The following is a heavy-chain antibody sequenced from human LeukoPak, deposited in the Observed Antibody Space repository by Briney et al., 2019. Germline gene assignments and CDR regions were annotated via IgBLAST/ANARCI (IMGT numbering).Heavy chain of an antibody. D-gene: IGHD4-11*01. CDR1: GGSISSYY. CDR2: MYYSGST. J-gene: IGHJ4*02. V-gene: IGHV4-59*08. CDR3: ARGDIYGGSKFDY. Sequence: SETLSLTCTVSGGSISSYYWSWIRQPPGKGLEWIGYMYYSGSTKNNPSLKSRVTMSLDTSKNHFSLKLSSVTAADTAVYYCARGDIYGGSKFDYWGQGTLVTVSS.